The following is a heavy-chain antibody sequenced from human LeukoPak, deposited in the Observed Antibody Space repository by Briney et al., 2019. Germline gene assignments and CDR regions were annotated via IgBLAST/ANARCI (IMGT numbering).Heavy chain of an antibody. CDR2: IGTAGDP. CDR1: GFTFGSYD. V-gene: IGHV3-13*05. J-gene: IGHJ2*01. Sequence: GGSLRLSCAASGFTFGSYDMHWVRQATGKGLEWVSAIGTAGDPYYPGSVKGRFTISRENAKNSLYLQMNSLRAGDTAVYYCARVSYCSSTSCEDWYFDLWGRGTLVTVSS. CDR3: ARVSYCSSTSCEDWYFDL. D-gene: IGHD2-2*01.